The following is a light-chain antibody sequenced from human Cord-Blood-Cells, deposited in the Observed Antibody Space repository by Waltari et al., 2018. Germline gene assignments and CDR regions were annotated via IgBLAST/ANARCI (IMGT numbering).Light chain of an antibody. J-gene: IGKJ5*01. Sequence: LQMTPSPSSLSASVGDRVTITCRASQSISSYLNWYQQKPGKAPKRLIYAASSLQSGVPSRFRGSGSGTDFTLTISSLQPEDFATYYCQQSYSTPITFGQGTRLEIK. CDR2: AAS. V-gene: IGKV1-39*01. CDR3: QQSYSTPIT. CDR1: QSISSY.